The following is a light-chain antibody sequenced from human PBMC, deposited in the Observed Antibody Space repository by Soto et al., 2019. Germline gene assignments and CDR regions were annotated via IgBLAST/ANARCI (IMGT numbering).Light chain of an antibody. J-gene: IGKJ1*01. V-gene: IGKV3-11*01. CDR3: QQRSNWPPWT. CDR1: QSVSSY. Sequence: EIVLTQSPATLALSPGERATLSCRASQSVSSYLAWYQQKPGQAPRLLISDASNRAPGIPVRLSGSGFGTDFTLTISSLEPEDFAVYYCQQRSNWPPWTFGQGTKVDIK. CDR2: DAS.